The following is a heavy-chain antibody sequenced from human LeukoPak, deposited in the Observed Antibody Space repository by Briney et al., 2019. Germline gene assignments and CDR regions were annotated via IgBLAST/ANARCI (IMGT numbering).Heavy chain of an antibody. CDR3: ARVRPILIRSVAIVPAAIGRYPSYGMDV. V-gene: IGHV4-39*01. D-gene: IGHD2-2*01. CDR1: GGSISSSSYY. CDR2: IYYSGST. Sequence: SETLSLTCTVSGGSISSSSYYWGWIRQPPGKGLEWIGSIYYSGSTYYNPSLKSRVTISVDTSKNQFSLKLSSVTAADTAVYYCARVRPILIRSVAIVPAAIGRYPSYGMDVWGQGTTVTVSS. J-gene: IGHJ6*02.